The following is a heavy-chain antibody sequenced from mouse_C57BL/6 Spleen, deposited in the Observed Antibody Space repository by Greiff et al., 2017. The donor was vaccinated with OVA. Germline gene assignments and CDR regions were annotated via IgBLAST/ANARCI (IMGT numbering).Heavy chain of an antibody. CDR1: GFSLTSYG. CDR2: IWSGGST. CDR3: ARNRGYYGSSYWYFDV. D-gene: IGHD1-1*01. V-gene: IGHV2-2*01. Sequence: QVQLQQSGPGLVQPSQSLSITCTVSGFSLTSYGVHWVRQSPGKGLEWLGVIWSGGSTDYNAAFISRLSISKDNSKSQVFFKMNSLQADDTAIYYCARNRGYYGSSYWYFDVWGTGTTVTVSS. J-gene: IGHJ1*03.